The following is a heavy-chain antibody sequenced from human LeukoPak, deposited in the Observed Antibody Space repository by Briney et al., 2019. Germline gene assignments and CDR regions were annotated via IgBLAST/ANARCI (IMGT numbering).Heavy chain of an antibody. CDR3: AKYGSGAMVFYYYYYYMDF. J-gene: IGHJ6*03. D-gene: IGHD5-18*01. V-gene: IGHV3-30*02. CDR1: GFTFSSYG. CDR2: IRYDGSNK. Sequence: GGSLRLSCAASGFTFSSYGMHWVRQAPGKGLEWVAFIRYDGSNKYYVDSVKGRFTISRDNSKNTLYLQMNSLRAEDTAVYYCAKYGSGAMVFYYYYYYMDFWGKGTTVTISS.